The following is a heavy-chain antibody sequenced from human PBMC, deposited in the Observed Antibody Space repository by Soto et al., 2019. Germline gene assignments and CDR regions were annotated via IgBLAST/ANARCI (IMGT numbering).Heavy chain of an antibody. D-gene: IGHD1-26*01. CDR3: ARGHSGSYAAFDI. J-gene: IGHJ3*02. Sequence: EVQLVESGGGLVQPGGSLRLSCAASGFTFSSYDMHWVRQATGKGLEWVSAIGTAGDTYYPGSVKGRFTISRENAKNSLYLQMNSLRAGDTAVYYCARGHSGSYAAFDIWGQGTMVTVSS. V-gene: IGHV3-13*01. CDR2: IGTAGDT. CDR1: GFTFSSYD.